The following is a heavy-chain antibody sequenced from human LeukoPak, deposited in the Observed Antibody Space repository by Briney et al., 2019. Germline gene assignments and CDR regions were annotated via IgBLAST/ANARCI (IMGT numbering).Heavy chain of an antibody. CDR2: IGGSGEST. Sequence: GGSLRLSCAASGFTFNTHTMNWVRQAPGRGLEWVSSIGGSGESTYYADSVKGRFTIPRDNSKNTVFLQMNSLSRDDTAVYYCTRRGGSNGWGAFDVWGQGTTITVSS. J-gene: IGHJ3*01. D-gene: IGHD2-8*01. V-gene: IGHV3-23*01. CDR3: TRRGGSNGWGAFDV. CDR1: GFTFNTHT.